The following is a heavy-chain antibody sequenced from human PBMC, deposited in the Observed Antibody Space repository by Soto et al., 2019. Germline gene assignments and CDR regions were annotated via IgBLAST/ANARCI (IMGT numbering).Heavy chain of an antibody. D-gene: IGHD1-1*01. CDR1: GFTFSRYE. V-gene: IGHV3-48*03. CDR3: ARTLKNQLPPYYYAMDV. CDR2: ISPSDSAA. Sequence: EEQLVESGGGLVHPGGSLRLSCSASGFTFSRYEMNWVRQGPGRGLEWISYISPSDSAAYYADSVKGRFTISRDNAKNTLILQMNSLRAEHTAVYYCARTLKNQLPPYYYAMDVWSQGTTVTVSS. J-gene: IGHJ6*02.